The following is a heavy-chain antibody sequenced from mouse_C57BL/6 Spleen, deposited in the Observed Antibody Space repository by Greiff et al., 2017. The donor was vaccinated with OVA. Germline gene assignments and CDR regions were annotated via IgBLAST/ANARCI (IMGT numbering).Heavy chain of an antibody. Sequence: VQLKESGPELVKPGASVKISCKASGYSFTGYYMNWVKQSPEKSLEWIGEINPSTGGTTYNQKFKAKATLTVDKSSSTAYMQRKSLTSEDSAVYYCARSLYYGSSSYYFGDWGKGTTLTVAS. V-gene: IGHV1-42*01. D-gene: IGHD1-1*01. J-gene: IGHJ2*01. CDR3: ARSLYYGSSSYYFGD. CDR2: INPSTGGT. CDR1: GYSFTGYY.